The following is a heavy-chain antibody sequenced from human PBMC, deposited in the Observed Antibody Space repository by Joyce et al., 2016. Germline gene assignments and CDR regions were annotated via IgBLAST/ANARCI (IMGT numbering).Heavy chain of an antibody. CDR3: AKALSPYYDYIWGSYLDAFDI. CDR1: GFTFSSYA. CDR2: MSGSGTST. J-gene: IGHJ3*02. Sequence: EVQLLESGGGLVQPGGSLRLSCAASGFTFSSYAMSWVRQVPGKGLEWVSAMSGSGTSTYYADSVKGRFTISRDNSKNTLYLQMNSLRAEDTAVYYCAKALSPYYDYIWGSYLDAFDIWGQGTMVTVSS. V-gene: IGHV3-23*01. D-gene: IGHD3-16*02.